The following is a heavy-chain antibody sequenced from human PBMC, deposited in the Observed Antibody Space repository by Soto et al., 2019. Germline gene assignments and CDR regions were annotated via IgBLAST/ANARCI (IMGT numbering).Heavy chain of an antibody. D-gene: IGHD3-3*01. Sequence: EVQLVESGGGLVQPGRSLRLSCAASGFTFDDYAMHWVRQAPGKGLEWVSGISWNSGSIGYADSVKGRFTISRDNAKNSLDLQMNSVRAEDTALYYCAKDNMGYDFWSGSYYYYGMDVWGQGTTVTVSS. CDR1: GFTFDDYA. V-gene: IGHV3-9*01. J-gene: IGHJ6*02. CDR3: AKDNMGYDFWSGSYYYYGMDV. CDR2: ISWNSGSI.